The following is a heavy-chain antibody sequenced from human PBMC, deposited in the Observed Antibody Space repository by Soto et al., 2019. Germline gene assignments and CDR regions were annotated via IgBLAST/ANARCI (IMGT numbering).Heavy chain of an antibody. V-gene: IGHV1-3*01. CDR1: GNTFRNYA. J-gene: IGHJ4*02. CDR3: ARGLYNPSDY. CDR2: INAGNGNT. D-gene: IGHD1-20*01. Sequence: ASVKVSCKASGNTFRNYAIHWVRQAPGQRLEWMGWINAGNGNTKYSQKFQGRVTITRDTSASTAYMELSSLRSEDTAVYYCARGLYNPSDYWGQGTLVTVSS.